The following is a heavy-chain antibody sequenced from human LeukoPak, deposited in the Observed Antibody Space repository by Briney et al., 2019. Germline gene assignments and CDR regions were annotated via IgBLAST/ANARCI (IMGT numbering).Heavy chain of an antibody. CDR1: GFTFSDYY. Sequence: PGGSLRLSCAASGFTFSDYYMSWIRQAPGKGLEWVSYISSSGSTIYYADSVKGRFTISRDNTKNSLYLQMSSLRAEDTAVYYCARDNSWELLLDYWGQGTLVTVSS. D-gene: IGHD1-26*01. J-gene: IGHJ4*02. CDR3: ARDNSWELLLDY. V-gene: IGHV3-11*01. CDR2: ISSSGSTI.